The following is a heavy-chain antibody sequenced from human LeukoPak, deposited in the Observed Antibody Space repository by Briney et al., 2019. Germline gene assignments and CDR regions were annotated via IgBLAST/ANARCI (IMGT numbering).Heavy chain of an antibody. CDR2: INPNSGGT. CDR1: GYTITGYY. D-gene: IGHD1-26*01. V-gene: IGHV1-2*02. CDR3: AFSSYYLQGNYYYMDV. Sequence: ASVKVSCKASGYTITGYYMHWVRQAPGQGLEWKGWINPNSGGTNYAQKFQGRVTMTRDTSISTAYMELSRLRSDDTAVYYCAFSSYYLQGNYYYMDVWGKGTTVTVSS. J-gene: IGHJ6*03.